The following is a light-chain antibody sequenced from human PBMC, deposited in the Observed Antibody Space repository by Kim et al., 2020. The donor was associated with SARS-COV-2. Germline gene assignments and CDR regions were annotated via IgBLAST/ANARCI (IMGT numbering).Light chain of an antibody. J-gene: IGLJ3*02. CDR3: AAWDDSLNGVV. Sequence: GQRGTISCSGSSSNIGSNTVNWYQHLPGTAPKLLIYSNNQRPSGVPGRFSGSKSGTSASLAISGLQSEDEADYYCAAWDDSLNGVVFGGGTQLTVL. CDR2: SNN. V-gene: IGLV1-44*01. CDR1: SSNIGSNT.